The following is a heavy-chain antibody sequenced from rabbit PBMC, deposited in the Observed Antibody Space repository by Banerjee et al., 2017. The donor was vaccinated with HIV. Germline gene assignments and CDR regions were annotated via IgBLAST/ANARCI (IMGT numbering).Heavy chain of an antibody. V-gene: IGHV1S45*01. J-gene: IGHJ3*01. D-gene: IGHD6-1*01. Sequence: QQQLEESGGGLVKPGGTLTLTCEASGIDFNHYYYISWVRQAPGKGLEWIACIDTSSDITYYANWAKGRFTVSKTSSTTVTLQMTSLTAADTATYFCARGWDITYGAAGYAPLDLWGPGTLVTVS. CDR2: IDTSSDIT. CDR3: ARGWDITYGAAGYAPLDL. CDR1: GIDFNHYYY.